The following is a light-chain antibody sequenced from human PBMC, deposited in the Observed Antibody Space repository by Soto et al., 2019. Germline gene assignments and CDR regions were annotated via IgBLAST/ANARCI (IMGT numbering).Light chain of an antibody. Sequence: DIQMTQSPSSLSASVGDRVTITCRARQGISTYLAWYQQKPGKVPKLLIYAASTLQSGVSSRFSGSGSGPDFTLTISSLRPEDVATYYCQKSNSAPWTFGQGTKGEIK. CDR1: QGISTY. CDR2: AAS. CDR3: QKSNSAPWT. J-gene: IGKJ1*01. V-gene: IGKV1-27*01.